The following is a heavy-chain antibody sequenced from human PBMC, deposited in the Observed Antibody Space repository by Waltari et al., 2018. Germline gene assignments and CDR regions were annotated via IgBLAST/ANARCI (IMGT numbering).Heavy chain of an antibody. Sequence: QITLKESGPTLVKPTQTLTLTCTFSGFSLSTSGVGVGWIRQPPGKALEWLALIYWNDDKRYSPSLKSRLTITKDTSKNQVVLTMTNMDPVDTATYYCAHIIVSSSTRFGWFDPWGQGTLVTVSS. J-gene: IGHJ5*02. CDR3: AHIIVSSSTRFGWFDP. V-gene: IGHV2-5*01. CDR2: IYWNDDK. D-gene: IGHD2-2*01. CDR1: GFSLSTSGVG.